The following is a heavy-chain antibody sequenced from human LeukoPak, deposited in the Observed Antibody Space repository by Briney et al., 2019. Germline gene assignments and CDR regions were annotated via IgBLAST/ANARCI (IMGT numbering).Heavy chain of an antibody. CDR2: ISGDGGST. CDR3: ARESETSGWYDY. J-gene: IGHJ4*02. CDR1: GFIFDNYA. D-gene: IGHD6-19*01. V-gene: IGHV3-43*02. Sequence: GGSLRLSCAAPGFIFDNYAIHWVRQAPGKGLEWVSLISGDGGSTFYADSVRGRFTISRDNTRKSLSLQMSSLRSEDTALYYCARESETSGWYDYWGQGALVTVSS.